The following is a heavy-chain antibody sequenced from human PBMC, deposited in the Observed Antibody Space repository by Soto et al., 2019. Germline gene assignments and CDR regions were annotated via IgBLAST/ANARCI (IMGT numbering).Heavy chain of an antibody. V-gene: IGHV4-59*01. Sequence: SETLSLTCSVSGSSMTTYYWHWIRQAPGKGLEWIGFIYNSERGSTGSNPSLSSRVTFSIETSKNQFSLKLDSVTAADTAVYYCARRVQTNTVITQDNWFAPWGQGTRVTVS. CDR1: GSSMTTYY. D-gene: IGHD3-10*01. CDR3: ARRVQTNTVITQDNWFAP. CDR2: IYNSERGST. J-gene: IGHJ5*02.